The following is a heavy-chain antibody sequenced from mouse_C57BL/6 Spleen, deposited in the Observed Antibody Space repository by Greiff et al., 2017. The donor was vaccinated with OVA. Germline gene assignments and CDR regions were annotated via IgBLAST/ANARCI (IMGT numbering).Heavy chain of an antibody. V-gene: IGHV5-6*01. CDR2: ISSGGSYT. CDR3: ERSDYGSSFYAMDY. D-gene: IGHD1-1*01. CDR1: GFTFSSYG. J-gene: IGHJ4*01. Sequence: EVQGVESGGDLVKPGGSLKLSCAASGFTFSSYGMSWVRQTPDKRLEWVATISSGGSYTYYPDSVKGRFTISRDNAKNTLYLQMSSLKSEDTAMYYWERSDYGSSFYAMDYWGQGTSVTVSS.